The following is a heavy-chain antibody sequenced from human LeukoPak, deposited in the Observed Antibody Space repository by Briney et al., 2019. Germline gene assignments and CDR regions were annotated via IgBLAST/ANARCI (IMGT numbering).Heavy chain of an antibody. J-gene: IGHJ4*01. Sequence: GGSLRLSCAASGFTFSSYSMNWVRQAPGKGLEWVSSISSSSSYIYYADSVKGRFTISGDNAKNSLYLQMNSLRAEDTAVYYCARDPVRTYVDYFDYWGQGTLVTVSS. CDR2: ISSSSSYI. D-gene: IGHD3-16*01. CDR1: GFTFSSYS. V-gene: IGHV3-21*01. CDR3: ARDPVRTYVDYFDY.